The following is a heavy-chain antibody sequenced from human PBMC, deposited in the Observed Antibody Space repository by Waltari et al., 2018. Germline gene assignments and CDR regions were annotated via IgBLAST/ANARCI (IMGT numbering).Heavy chain of an antibody. CDR1: ASTVSNNY. Sequence: EGQLVESGGGLMQPGGSSRLTCAASASTVSNNYMSWVRQAPGKGLEWFSVSYSGGTTHYADSVKGRFTISRDNSKNTLYLQMNSLRAEDTAVYYCARGAPRDWGQGTMVTVSS. J-gene: IGHJ3*01. CDR2: SYSGGTT. V-gene: IGHV3-53*01. CDR3: ARGAPRD.